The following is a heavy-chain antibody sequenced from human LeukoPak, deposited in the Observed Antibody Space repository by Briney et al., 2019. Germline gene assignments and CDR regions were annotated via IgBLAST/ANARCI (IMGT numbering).Heavy chain of an antibody. CDR2: INPNSDNT. V-gene: IGHV1-8*03. Sequence: AASVKVSCKASGYTLTSYDIIWVRQATGQGLEWMGWINPNSDNTGYPQKFQGRVTITRDTSASTAYMELSSLRAEDTAVYYCARERRVCSGGSCYSIFDYWGQGTLVTVSS. J-gene: IGHJ4*02. D-gene: IGHD2-15*01. CDR3: ARERRVCSGGSCYSIFDY. CDR1: GYTLTSYD.